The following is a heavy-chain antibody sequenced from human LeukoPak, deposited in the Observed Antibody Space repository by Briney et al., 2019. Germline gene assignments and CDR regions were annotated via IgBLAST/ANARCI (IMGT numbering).Heavy chain of an antibody. Sequence: GGSLRLSCAASGFTFSSYSVNWVRQAPGKGLEWVSSISSTSSYIYYADSVKGRFTISRDNAKNSLYLQMNSLRAEDTAVYYCARDRYGSYYFDYWGQGTLFTVSS. CDR3: ARDRYGSYYFDY. CDR1: GFTFSSYS. D-gene: IGHD4-17*01. V-gene: IGHV3-21*01. CDR2: ISSTSSYI. J-gene: IGHJ4*02.